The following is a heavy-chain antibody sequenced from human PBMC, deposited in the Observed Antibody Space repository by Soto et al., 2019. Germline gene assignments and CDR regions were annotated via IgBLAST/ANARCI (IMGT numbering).Heavy chain of an antibody. D-gene: IGHD3-16*02. CDR3: ARGRLYDYVWGSYRAGSYFDY. J-gene: IGHJ4*02. V-gene: IGHV4-34*01. CDR2: INNSGST. CDR1: GGSFSGYY. Sequence: QVQLQQWGAGLLKPSETLSLTCAVYGGSFSGYYWSWIRQPPGKGLEWIGEINNSGSTNYNPSLKRRVTISVVTSKNPFSLKLISVTAADTAVYYCARGRLYDYVWGSYRAGSYFDYWGQGNLVTVSS.